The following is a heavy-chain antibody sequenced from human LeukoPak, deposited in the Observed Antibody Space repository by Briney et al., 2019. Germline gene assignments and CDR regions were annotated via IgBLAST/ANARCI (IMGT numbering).Heavy chain of an antibody. D-gene: IGHD1-26*01. V-gene: IGHV4-59*01. CDR2: IYYSGST. CDR3: ARVRSYGGSDYFDY. J-gene: IGHJ4*02. CDR1: GGSISSYY. Sequence: SSETLSLTCTVSGGSISSYYWSWIRQPPGKGLEWIGYIYYSGSTNYNPSLKSRVTISVDTSKNQFSLKLSSVTAADTAVYYCARVRSYGGSDYFDYWGQGTLVTVSS.